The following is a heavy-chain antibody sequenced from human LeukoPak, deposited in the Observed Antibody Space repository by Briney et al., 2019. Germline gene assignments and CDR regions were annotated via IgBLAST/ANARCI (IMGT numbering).Heavy chain of an antibody. CDR3: ASGGINYYDP. CDR2: IIPILGIA. J-gene: IGHJ4*02. CDR1: GGTFSSYA. V-gene: IGHV1-69*04. D-gene: IGHD3-22*01. Sequence: APVKVSCKASGGTFSSYAISWVQQAPGQGLEWMGRIIPILGIANYAQKFQGRVTITADKSTSTAYMELSSLRSEDTAVYYCASGGINYYDPWGQGTLVTVSS.